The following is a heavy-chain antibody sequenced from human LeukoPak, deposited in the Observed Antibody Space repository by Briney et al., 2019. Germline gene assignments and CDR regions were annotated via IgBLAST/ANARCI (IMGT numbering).Heavy chain of an antibody. CDR1: GFTFSSYG. J-gene: IGHJ4*02. V-gene: IGHV3-30*18. Sequence: GGSLRLSCAASGFTFSSYGMHWVRQAPGKGLEWVAVMSYDGSNKYYADSVKGRFTISRDNSKNTLYLQMNSLRAEDTAVYYCAKDQEYCSGGSCYASDYWGQGTLVTVS. CDR3: AKDQEYCSGGSCYASDY. CDR2: MSYDGSNK. D-gene: IGHD2-15*01.